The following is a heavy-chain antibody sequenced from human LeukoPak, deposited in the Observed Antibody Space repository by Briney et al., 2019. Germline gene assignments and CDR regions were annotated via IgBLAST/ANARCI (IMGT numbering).Heavy chain of an antibody. CDR3: AYEIYAYGSRGFDY. V-gene: IGHV3-23*01. Sequence: GGSLRLSCSGSQFTFSYYAMTWVRQAPGKGLEWVSGISSSGDYTYYADSVKGRFTISRDNSKNTLYLQLNSLGVEDTAVYYCAYEIYAYGSRGFDYWGQGTLVTVSS. J-gene: IGHJ4*02. CDR1: QFTFSYYA. CDR2: ISSSGDYT. D-gene: IGHD3-10*01.